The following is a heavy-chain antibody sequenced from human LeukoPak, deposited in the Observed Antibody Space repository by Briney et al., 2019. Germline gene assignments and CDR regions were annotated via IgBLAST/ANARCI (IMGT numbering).Heavy chain of an antibody. Sequence: PSETLSLTCTVSGGSISSGDYYWSWIRQPPGKGLEWIGYIYYSGSTYYNPSLKSRVTISVDTSKNQFSLKLSSVTAADTAVYYCARLGYCSSTSCYNDAFDIWGQGTMVTVSS. J-gene: IGHJ3*02. D-gene: IGHD2-2*02. CDR1: GGSISSGDYY. CDR3: ARLGYCSSTSCYNDAFDI. V-gene: IGHV4-30-4*08. CDR2: IYYSGST.